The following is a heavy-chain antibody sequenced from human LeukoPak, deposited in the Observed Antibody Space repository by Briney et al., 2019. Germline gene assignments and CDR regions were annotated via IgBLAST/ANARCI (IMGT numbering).Heavy chain of an antibody. V-gene: IGHV4-39*07. CDR2: IIYSGNT. Sequence: MPSETLSLTCTASSGSISSTSYYWGWIRQPPGRGLEWIGGIIYSGNTYYNPSLKSRVTISVDTSKNQFSLKLSSVTAADTAVYYCARGGPTPFDYWGQGTLVTVSS. J-gene: IGHJ4*02. CDR3: ARGGPTPFDY. CDR1: SGSISSTSYY.